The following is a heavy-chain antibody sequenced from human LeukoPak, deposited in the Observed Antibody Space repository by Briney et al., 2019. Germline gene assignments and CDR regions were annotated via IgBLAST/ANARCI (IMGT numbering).Heavy chain of an antibody. CDR3: ARTSVHEYWYFDL. V-gene: IGHV3-13*01. CDR1: GFTFSSYD. Sequence: GGSLRLSCAASGFTFSSYDMHRVRQVTGKGLEWVSTIATAGDTYYPGSVKGRFTTSRENAKNSFYLQMNSLRAGDTAVYYCARTSVHEYWYFDLWGRGTLVTVSS. J-gene: IGHJ2*01. CDR2: IATAGDT.